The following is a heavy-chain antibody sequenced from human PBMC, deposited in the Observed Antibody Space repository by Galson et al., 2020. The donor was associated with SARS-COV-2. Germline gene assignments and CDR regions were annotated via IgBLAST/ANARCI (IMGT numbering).Heavy chain of an antibody. J-gene: IGHJ4*02. D-gene: IGHD2-15*01. Sequence: SETLYLTCAVYGGSFSGYYWTWLRQPPGKGLEWIGEINHSGGTNCDLSLKSRVTISVDTSKNQFSLKLTSVTAADTAVFYCARSPLPSDTSGRYFDSWGRGTPVTVSS. V-gene: IGHV4-34*01. CDR1: GGSFSGYY. CDR2: INHSGGT. CDR3: ARSPLPSDTSGRYFDS.